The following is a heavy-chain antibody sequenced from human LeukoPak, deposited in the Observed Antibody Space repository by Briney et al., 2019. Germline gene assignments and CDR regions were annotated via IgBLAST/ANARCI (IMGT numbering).Heavy chain of an antibody. CDR3: ATVPATASLADY. CDR1: GFTVSSNC. Sequence: TGGSLRLSCAASGFTVSSNCMSWVRQAPGKGLEWVSVIYSGGSTYYADSVKGRFTISRDNSKNTLYLQMNSLRAEDTAVYYCATVPATASLADYWGQGTLVTVSS. CDR2: IYSGGST. J-gene: IGHJ4*02. D-gene: IGHD2-2*01. V-gene: IGHV3-66*01.